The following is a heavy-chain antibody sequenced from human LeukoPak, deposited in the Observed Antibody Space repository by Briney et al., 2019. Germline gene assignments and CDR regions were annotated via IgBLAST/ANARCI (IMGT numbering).Heavy chain of an antibody. V-gene: IGHV3-7*03. D-gene: IGHD6-13*01. CDR3: ARGRYSSTTYYFDY. Sequence: GGSLRLSCAASGLTFSSDWMSWVRQAPGKGLEWVANIKKDGNEKYYVDSVKGRFTISRDNAKSSLYLQMNSLRAEDTAVYYCARGRYSSTTYYFDYWGQGTLVTVSS. J-gene: IGHJ4*02. CDR2: IKKDGNEK. CDR1: GLTFSSDW.